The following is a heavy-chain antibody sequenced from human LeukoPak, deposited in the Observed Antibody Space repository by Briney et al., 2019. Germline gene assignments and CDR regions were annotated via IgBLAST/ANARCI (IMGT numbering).Heavy chain of an antibody. CDR3: AELGITMIGGV. Sequence: PGGSLRLSCAASGFTFSSYETNWVRQAPGKGLEWVSYISSSGSTIYYADSVKGRFTISGDNAKNSLYLQMNSLRAEDTAVYYCAELGITMIGGVWGKGTTVTISS. J-gene: IGHJ6*04. CDR1: GFTFSSYE. V-gene: IGHV3-48*03. CDR2: ISSSGSTI. D-gene: IGHD3-10*02.